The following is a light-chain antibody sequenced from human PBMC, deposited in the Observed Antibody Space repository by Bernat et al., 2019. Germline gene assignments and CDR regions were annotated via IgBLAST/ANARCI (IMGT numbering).Light chain of an antibody. CDR1: SSDVGGYNY. CDR3: SSYTSSGTLV. V-gene: IGLV2-14*03. J-gene: IGLJ3*02. CDR2: DVR. Sequence: QSALTQPASVSGSPGQSITISCTGTSSDVGGYNYVSWYQQHPGRAPKLMIYDVRDRPSGISNRFSGSKSGNTASLTISGLLDEDEADYYCSSYTSSGTLVFGGGTRLTVL.